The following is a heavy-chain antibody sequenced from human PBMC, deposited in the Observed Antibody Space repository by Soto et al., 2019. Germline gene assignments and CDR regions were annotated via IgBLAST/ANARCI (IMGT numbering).Heavy chain of an antibody. CDR1: GYTFTSYG. V-gene: IGHV1-18*04. CDR3: ARDLSGNYVGCFDP. D-gene: IGHD4-4*01. J-gene: IGHJ5*02. CDR2: ISAYNGNT. Sequence: ASVKVSCKASGYTFTSYGISWVRQAPGQGLEWMGWISAYNGNTNYAQKLQGRVTMTTDTSTSTAYMELRSLRSDDTAVYYCARDLSGNYVGCFDPWGQGTLVTVSS.